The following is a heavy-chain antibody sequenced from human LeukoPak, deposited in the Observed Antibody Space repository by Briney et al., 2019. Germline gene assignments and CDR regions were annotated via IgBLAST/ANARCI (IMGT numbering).Heavy chain of an antibody. V-gene: IGHV3-30*02. CDR1: GFTFSSYG. CDR2: IRYDGSNK. CDR3: AKVIFSRTTVTNTGSY. D-gene: IGHD4-17*01. Sequence: GGSLRLSCAASGFTFSSYGMHWVRQAPGKGLEWVAFIRYDGSNKYYADSVKGRFTISRDNSKNTLYLQMNSLRAEDTAVYYCAKVIFSRTTVTNTGSYWGQGTLVTVSS. J-gene: IGHJ4*02.